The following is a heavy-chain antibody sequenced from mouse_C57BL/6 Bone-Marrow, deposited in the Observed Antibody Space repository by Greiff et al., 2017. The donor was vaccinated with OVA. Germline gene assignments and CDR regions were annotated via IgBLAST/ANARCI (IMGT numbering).Heavy chain of an antibody. CDR2: IDTANGNT. CDR3: GGGSVVARDYAMDY. V-gene: IGHV14-3*01. Sequence: EVQLQQSVAELVRPGASVKLSCTASGFNIKNTYMHWVKQRPEQGLEWIGRIDTANGNTKYAPKFQGKATITADKSSNTAYLQLSSLTSEDSAIYYCGGGSVVARDYAMDYWGQGTSVTVSS. CDR1: GFNIKNTY. D-gene: IGHD1-1*01. J-gene: IGHJ4*01.